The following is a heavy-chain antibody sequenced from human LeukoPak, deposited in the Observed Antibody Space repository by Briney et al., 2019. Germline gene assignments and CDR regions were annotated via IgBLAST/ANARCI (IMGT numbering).Heavy chain of an antibody. D-gene: IGHD2-2*01. CDR2: IQSKTYGEGT. V-gene: IGHV3-49*04. Sequence: GGSLRLSCAASGFTFSNYAMSWVRQAPGKGLEWVSFIQSKTYGEGTQYAASVRGRFTISRDDSRSTAYLQMNSLKTEDTGVYYCTASDHLYCSSTSCHFDYWGQGTLVTVAS. CDR3: TASDHLYCSSTSCHFDY. CDR1: GFTFSNYA. J-gene: IGHJ4*02.